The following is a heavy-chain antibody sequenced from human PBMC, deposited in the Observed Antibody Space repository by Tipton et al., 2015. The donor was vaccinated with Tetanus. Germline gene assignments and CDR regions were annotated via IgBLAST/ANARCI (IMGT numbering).Heavy chain of an antibody. CDR3: ARDFRPIFGVAQPFDP. Sequence: SLRLSCAASGFNFKTLGINWVRQAPGKGLEWISYISSSGTTMYYADSVKGRFTISRDNAKNSLYLQMNSLRDEDTAIYYCARDFRPIFGVAQPFDPWGQGTLVTVSS. CDR2: ISSSGTTM. V-gene: IGHV3-48*02. J-gene: IGHJ5*02. CDR1: GFNFKTLG. D-gene: IGHD3-3*01.